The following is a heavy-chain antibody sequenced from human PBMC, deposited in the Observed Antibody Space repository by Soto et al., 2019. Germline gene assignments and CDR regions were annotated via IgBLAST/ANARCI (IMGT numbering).Heavy chain of an antibody. V-gene: IGHV4-59*08. Sequence: NPSETLSLTCTVSGGSISSYYWSWIRQPPGKGLEWIGYIYYSGSTNYNPSLKSRVTISVDTSKNQFSLKLSSVTAADTAVYYCARQSHYYGSNSGYYDSSGYFPFDYWGQGTLVTVSS. J-gene: IGHJ4*02. D-gene: IGHD3-22*01. CDR3: ARQSHYYGSNSGYYDSSGYFPFDY. CDR1: GGSISSYY. CDR2: IYYSGST.